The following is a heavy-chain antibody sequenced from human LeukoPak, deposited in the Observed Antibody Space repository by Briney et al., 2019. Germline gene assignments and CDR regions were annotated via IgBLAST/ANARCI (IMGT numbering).Heavy chain of an antibody. J-gene: IGHJ6*02. V-gene: IGHV3-7*01. CDR1: GFTFSSYW. Sequence: PGGSLRLSCEVSGFTFSSYWMNWVRQAPGKGLEWVANIKQDGSDKYYVDSVKGRFTISRDNAKNSLYLQMNSLRAEDTAVYYCASPYFHYYDSSGPHHYYYYGMDVWGQGTTVTVSS. CDR2: IKQDGSDK. D-gene: IGHD3-22*01. CDR3: ASPYFHYYDSSGPHHYYYYGMDV.